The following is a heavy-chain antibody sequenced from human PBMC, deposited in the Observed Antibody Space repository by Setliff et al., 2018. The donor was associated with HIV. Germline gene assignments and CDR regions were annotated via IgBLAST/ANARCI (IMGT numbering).Heavy chain of an antibody. D-gene: IGHD3-3*01. V-gene: IGHV3-30*02. J-gene: IGHJ6*02. CDR1: GFTFSSYG. CDR3: AKESPDRDFWSGYYLYYYYGMDV. Sequence: PGGSLRLSCAASGFTFSSYGMHWVRQAPGKGLEWVAVIWYDGSNKYYADSVKGRFTISRDNSKNTLYLQMNSLRAEDTAVYYCAKESPDRDFWSGYYLYYYYGMDVWGQGTTVTVSS. CDR2: IWYDGSNK.